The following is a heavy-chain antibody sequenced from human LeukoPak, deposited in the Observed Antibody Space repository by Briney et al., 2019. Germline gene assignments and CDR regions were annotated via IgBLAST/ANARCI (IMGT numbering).Heavy chain of an antibody. V-gene: IGHV1-3*01. CDR2: INAGNGNT. CDR3: ARTVTVTTLPYYYYGMDV. Sequence: ASVKVSCKASGYTFTSYGISWVRQAPGQRLEWMGWINAGNGNTKSSQTFQGRVTITRDTSASTAYMELSSLRSEDTAVYYCARTVTVTTLPYYYYGMDVWGQGTTVTVSS. J-gene: IGHJ6*02. D-gene: IGHD4-17*01. CDR1: GYTFTSYG.